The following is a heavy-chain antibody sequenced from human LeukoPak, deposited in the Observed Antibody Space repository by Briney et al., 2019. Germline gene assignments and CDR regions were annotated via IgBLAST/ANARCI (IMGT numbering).Heavy chain of an antibody. CDR3: ARDGRVAYYYGSGSYYPHPFDY. Sequence: GASVKVSCKASGYTFTSYDINWVRQATGQRLEWMGWINAGNGNTKYSQKFQGRVTITRDTSASTAYMELSSLRSEDTAVYYCARDGRVAYYYGSGSYYPHPFDYWGQGTLVTVSS. CDR1: GYTFTSYD. D-gene: IGHD3-10*01. CDR2: INAGNGNT. V-gene: IGHV1-3*01. J-gene: IGHJ4*02.